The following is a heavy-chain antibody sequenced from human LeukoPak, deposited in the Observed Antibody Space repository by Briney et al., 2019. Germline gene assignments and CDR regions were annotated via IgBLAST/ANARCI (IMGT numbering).Heavy chain of an antibody. Sequence: GGPLTLFCAASRFPFSSYRMKWVRQAPGKGVGGVSYISSSSRTKYYAYFMKGRFTISRDNTKNTLYLHMTSLRAEDTAVYYCARGLQPSKWGPAGYWGQGTLVTVSS. CDR2: ISSSSRTK. V-gene: IGHV3-48*01. D-gene: IGHD5-24*01. CDR3: ARGLQPSKWGPAGY. J-gene: IGHJ4*02. CDR1: RFPFSSYR.